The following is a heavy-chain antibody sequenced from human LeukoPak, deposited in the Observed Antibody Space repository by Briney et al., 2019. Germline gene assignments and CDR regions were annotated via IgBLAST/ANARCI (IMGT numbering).Heavy chain of an antibody. J-gene: IGHJ4*02. CDR1: GFTFSSYA. V-gene: IGHV3-23*01. Sequence: GGSLRLSCAASGFTFSSYAINWVRQAPGKGLEWVSAISSSGISTYYADSVKGRFTISRDNSKNTLYLQMNSLRAEDTAVYYCAKHIVVVTASYFDYWGQGTLVTVSS. CDR2: ISSSGIST. CDR3: AKHIVVVTASYFDY. D-gene: IGHD2-21*02.